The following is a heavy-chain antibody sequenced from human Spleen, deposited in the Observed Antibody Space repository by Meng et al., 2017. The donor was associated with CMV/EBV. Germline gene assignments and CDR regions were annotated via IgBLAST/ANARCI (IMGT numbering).Heavy chain of an antibody. V-gene: IGHV3-7*01. CDR2: IKQDGSEH. CDR3: ARKYDFWSGWYFDY. J-gene: IGHJ4*02. D-gene: IGHD3-3*01. CDR1: GFTFSSYG. Sequence: GESLKISCAASGFTFSSYGMHWVRRAPGKGLEWVANIKQDGSEHYYVDSVRGRFTISRDNAKNSLYLQLNSLRAEDTAVYYCARKYDFWSGWYFDYWGQGTLVTVSS.